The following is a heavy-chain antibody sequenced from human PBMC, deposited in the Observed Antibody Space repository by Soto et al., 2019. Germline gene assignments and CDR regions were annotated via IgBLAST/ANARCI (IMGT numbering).Heavy chain of an antibody. CDR1: GFTFTNCV. J-gene: IGHJ4*02. V-gene: IGHV3-23*01. CDR2: ITTNGHT. Sequence: EVHLLESGGVLVQPGESLRLSCETSGFTFTNCVMTWVRQPPGKRLEWVSVITTNGHTDYADSVKGRFTISRDNSKNTVYLQMNSLRAEDTAIYYCVKGLLNGRWYAADWGQGTLVTVSS. CDR3: VKGLLNGRWYAAD. D-gene: IGHD6-13*01.